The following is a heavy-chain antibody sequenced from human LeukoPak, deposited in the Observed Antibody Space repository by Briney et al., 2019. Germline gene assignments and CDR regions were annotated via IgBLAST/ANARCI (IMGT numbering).Heavy chain of an antibody. V-gene: IGHV1-2*02. CDR2: INPNNGGT. Sequence: ASVKVSCKASGYIFIGYYMHWVRQAPGQGLEWMGWINPNNGGTKYAQKFQGSVTVTRDTSIITAYMELSRLRSDDTAVYYCARESATDSYDFDYWGQGTLVTVSS. CDR3: ARESATDSYDFDY. J-gene: IGHJ4*02. CDR1: GYIFIGYY.